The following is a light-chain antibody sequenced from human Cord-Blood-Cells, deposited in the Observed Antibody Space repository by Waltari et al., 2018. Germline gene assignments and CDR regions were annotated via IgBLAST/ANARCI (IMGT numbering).Light chain of an antibody. V-gene: IGLV2-14*01. J-gene: IGLJ1*01. CDR3: SSYTSSSTLV. Sequence: QSALTQPASVSGSPGQSITISCTGTSSDVGGYNYVSWYQRHPGKDPKLIIYEVSNRPSGCSSRFSCSKSGNTASLTISALQAEAEADYYCSSYTSSSTLVFGTGTKVTVL. CDR2: EVS. CDR1: SSDVGGYNY.